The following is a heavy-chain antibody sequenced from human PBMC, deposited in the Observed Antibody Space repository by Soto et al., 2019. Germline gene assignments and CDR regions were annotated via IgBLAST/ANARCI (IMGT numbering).Heavy chain of an antibody. Sequence: PGGSLRLSCAASGFTFSSYGMHWVRQAPGKGLEWVAVIWYDGSNKYYADSVKGRFTISRDNSKSTLYLQMNSLRAEDTAVYYCASSTYYYDSSGPGAFDIWGQGTMVTVSS. CDR1: GFTFSSYG. CDR3: ASSTYYYDSSGPGAFDI. J-gene: IGHJ3*02. D-gene: IGHD3-22*01. V-gene: IGHV3-33*01. CDR2: IWYDGSNK.